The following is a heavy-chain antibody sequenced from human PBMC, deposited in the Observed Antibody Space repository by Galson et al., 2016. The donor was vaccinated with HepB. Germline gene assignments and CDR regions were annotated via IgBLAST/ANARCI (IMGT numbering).Heavy chain of an antibody. CDR1: GFSLRNHW. CDR2: INQDGSVE. D-gene: IGHD6-13*01. V-gene: IGHV3-7*03. Sequence: SLRLSCAASGFSLRNHWMSWVRQAPGKGLEWVANINQDGSVEKYVDSVKGRFTIFKDNAKNSLYLQLNSLSAEDTAMFYCARIAADGSTFDYWGQGILVTVSS. CDR3: ARIAADGSTFDY. J-gene: IGHJ4*02.